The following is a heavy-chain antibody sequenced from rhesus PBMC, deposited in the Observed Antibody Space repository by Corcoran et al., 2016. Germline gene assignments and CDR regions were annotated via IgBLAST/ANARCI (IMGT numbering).Heavy chain of an antibody. Sequence: EVQLVQSGAEVKKPGASVKISCKASGYTFTDYYLHWVRQAPGKGLEWMERVDPEDGETIHAQNVQDRVTITADTSTDKAYMELSSLRSEDTAVYYCATMGQLALWGQGVLVTVSS. CDR2: VDPEDGET. CDR1: GYTFTDYY. V-gene: IGHV1-111*02. CDR3: ATMGQLAL. J-gene: IGHJ4*01. D-gene: IGHD6-25*01.